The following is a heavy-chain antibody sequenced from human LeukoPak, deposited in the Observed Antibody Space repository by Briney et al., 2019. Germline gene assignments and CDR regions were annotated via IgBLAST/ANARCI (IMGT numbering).Heavy chain of an antibody. CDR2: IYYSGST. Sequence: SETLSLTCTVSGGSISSGSYYWSWIRQPAGKGLEWIGYIYYSGSTNHNPSLKSRVTISVDTSKNQFSLKLSSVTAADTAVYYCARHQGSSGYYPRPFDYWGREPWSPSPQ. CDR3: ARHQGSSGYYPRPFDY. V-gene: IGHV4-61*10. D-gene: IGHD3-22*01. J-gene: IGHJ4*02. CDR1: GGSISSGSYY.